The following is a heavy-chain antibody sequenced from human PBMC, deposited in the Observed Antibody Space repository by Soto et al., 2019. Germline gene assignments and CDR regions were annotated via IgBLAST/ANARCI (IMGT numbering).Heavy chain of an antibody. CDR3: ARVGPLSSHRSPNDY. D-gene: IGHD1-26*01. CDR2: INSDGSST. CDR1: GFTFSSYW. V-gene: IGHV3-74*01. J-gene: IGHJ4*02. Sequence: GGSLRLSCAASGFTFSSYWMHWVRQAPGKGLVWVSRINSDGSSTSYADSVKGRFTISRDNAKNTLYLQMNSLRAEDTAVYYCARVGPLSSHRSPNDYWGQGTLVTVSS.